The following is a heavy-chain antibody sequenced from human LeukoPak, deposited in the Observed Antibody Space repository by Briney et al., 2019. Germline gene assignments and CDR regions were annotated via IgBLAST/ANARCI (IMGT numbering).Heavy chain of an antibody. CDR3: ARDYYDSSGYYGWFDP. D-gene: IGHD3-22*01. CDR2: ISHSGGT. J-gene: IGHJ5*02. CDR1: GGSFSGYY. V-gene: IGHV4-34*01. Sequence: SETLSLTCAVYGGSFSGYYWNWIRQPPGKGLEWIGDISHSGGTNYNPSLKSRVTISVGTSKNQFSLRLSSVTAADTAVYYCARDYYDSSGYYGWFDPWGQGTLVTVSS.